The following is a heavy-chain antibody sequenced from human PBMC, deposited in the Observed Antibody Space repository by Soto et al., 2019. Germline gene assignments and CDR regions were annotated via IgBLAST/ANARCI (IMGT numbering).Heavy chain of an antibody. V-gene: IGHV3-33*01. CDR2: IWYDGSNK. Sequence: LSLSCAASGFTFSSYGMHWVRQAPGKGLEWVAVIWYDGSNKYYADSVKGRFTISRDNSKNTLYLQMNSLRAEDTAVYYCRGDSSGCPLDYGGQGTRVTVSS. J-gene: IGHJ4*02. CDR3: RGDSSGCPLDY. D-gene: IGHD6-19*01. CDR1: GFTFSSYG.